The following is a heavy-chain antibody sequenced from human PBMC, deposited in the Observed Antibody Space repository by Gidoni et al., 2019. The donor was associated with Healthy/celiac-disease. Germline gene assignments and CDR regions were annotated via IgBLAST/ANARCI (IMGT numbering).Heavy chain of an antibody. V-gene: IGHV3-33*01. CDR3: ARDMGLGNAFDI. CDR2: IWYDGSNK. D-gene: IGHD3-10*01. J-gene: IGHJ3*02. CDR1: GFTFSSYG. Sequence: QVQLVESGGGVVQPGRSLRLSCAAPGFTFSSYGMHWVRQAPGKGLAWVAVIWYDGSNKYYADSVKGRFTISRDNSKNTLYLQMNSLRAEDTAVYYCARDMGLGNAFDIWGQGTMVTVSS.